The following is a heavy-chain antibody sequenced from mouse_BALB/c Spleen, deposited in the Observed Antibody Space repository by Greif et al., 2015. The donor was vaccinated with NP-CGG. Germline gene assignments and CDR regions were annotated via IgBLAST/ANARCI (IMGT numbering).Heavy chain of an antibody. CDR1: GYAFTSYN. J-gene: IGHJ2*01. D-gene: IGHD4-1*01. CDR3: VRSPLTGNFDY. V-gene: IGHV1S135*01. CDR2: IDPYNGGT. Sequence: EVQLQQSGPELVKPGASVKVSCKTSGYAFTSYNMFWVKQSHGKSLEWIGYIDPYNGGTSYNQKFKGKATLTVDKSSSTAYMHLNSLTSEDSAVYYCVRSPLTGNFDYWGQGSTLTVSS.